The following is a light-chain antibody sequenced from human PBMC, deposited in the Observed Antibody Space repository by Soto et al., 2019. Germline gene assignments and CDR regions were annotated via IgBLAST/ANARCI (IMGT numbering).Light chain of an antibody. CDR2: DVS. V-gene: IGLV2-18*02. J-gene: IGLJ1*01. CDR1: SSDVGNYNR. CDR3: SSYTSSSTYV. Sequence: QSALTQPPSLSGSPGQSVAISCTGTSSDVGNYNRVSWYQQPPGTAPKLMIYDVSNRPSGVPDRFSGSKSGNTASLTISGLQADDEADYYCSSYTSSSTYVFGTGTKVTVL.